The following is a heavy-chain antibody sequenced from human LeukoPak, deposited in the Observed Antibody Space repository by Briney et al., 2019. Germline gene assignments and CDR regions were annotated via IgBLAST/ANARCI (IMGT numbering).Heavy chain of an antibody. CDR3: ARGGNRRGYDAFDI. Sequence: ASVKVSCKASGYTFTGYYMHWVRQAPGQGLEWMARINPNSGGTNYAQKFQGRVTMTRDTSISTAYMELSRLRSDDTAVYYCARGGNRRGYDAFDIWGQGTMVTVSS. CDR1: GYTFTGYY. D-gene: IGHD4-23*01. V-gene: IGHV1-2*06. CDR2: INPNSGGT. J-gene: IGHJ3*02.